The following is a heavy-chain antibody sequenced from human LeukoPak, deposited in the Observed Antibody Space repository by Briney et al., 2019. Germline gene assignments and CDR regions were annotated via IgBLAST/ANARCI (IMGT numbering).Heavy chain of an antibody. D-gene: IGHD2-2*01. V-gene: IGHV4-61*01. Sequence: PSETLSLTCTVSSGSIGSSSNYWSWIRQPPGKGLEWIGYIYYSGSTNYNPSLKSRVTISVDTSKNQFSLKLSSVTAADTAVYYCARERYCSSTSCPFDYWGQGTLVTVPS. J-gene: IGHJ4*02. CDR2: IYYSGST. CDR1: SGSIGSSSNY. CDR3: ARERYCSSTSCPFDY.